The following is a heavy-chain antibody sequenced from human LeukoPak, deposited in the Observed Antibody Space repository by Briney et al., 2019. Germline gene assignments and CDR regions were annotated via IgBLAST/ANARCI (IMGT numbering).Heavy chain of an antibody. V-gene: IGHV3-23*01. CDR1: GFSFSSHG. Sequence: GGSLRLSCAASGFSFSSHGMSWVRQAPGKGLEWVSGIIGGAGGTYYADSVKGRFTISRDNAKNTLYLQMNSLRAEDTAVYYCAKDRPGAILWFDIWGQGTMVTVSS. D-gene: IGHD3-10*01. CDR3: AKDRPGAILWFDI. CDR2: IIGGAGGT. J-gene: IGHJ3*02.